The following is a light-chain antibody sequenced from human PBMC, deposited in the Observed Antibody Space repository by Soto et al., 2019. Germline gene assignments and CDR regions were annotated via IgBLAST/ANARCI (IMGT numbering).Light chain of an antibody. CDR2: AAS. CDR3: QQLNSYLFT. CDR1: QGISSY. V-gene: IGKV1-9*01. J-gene: IGKJ3*01. Sequence: DIQLTQSPSFLSASVGDRDTITCRASQGISSYLAWYQQKPGKAPKLLIYAASTLQSGVPSRFSGSGSGTEFTLTISSLQPEDFATYYCQQLNSYLFTFGPGTKVDIK.